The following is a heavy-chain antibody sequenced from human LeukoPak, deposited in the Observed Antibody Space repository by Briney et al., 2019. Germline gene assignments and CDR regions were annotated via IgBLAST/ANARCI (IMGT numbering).Heavy chain of an antibody. J-gene: IGHJ4*02. D-gene: IGHD6-6*01. Sequence: ASVKVSCKASGYTFTSYYMHWVRQAPGQGLEWMGIINPSGGSTSYAQKFQGRVTMTRDTSTSTVYMELSSLRAEDTAVYYCARDSWEIAARRNLYVYWGQGTLVTVSS. V-gene: IGHV1-46*01. CDR3: ARDSWEIAARRNLYVY. CDR1: GYTFTSYY. CDR2: INPSGGST.